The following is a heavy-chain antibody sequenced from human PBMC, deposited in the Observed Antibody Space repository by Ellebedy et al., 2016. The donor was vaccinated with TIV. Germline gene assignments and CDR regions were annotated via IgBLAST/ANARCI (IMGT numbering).Heavy chain of an antibody. J-gene: IGHJ6*02. CDR2: IWYDGSNK. CDR1: GFSFRDYG. Sequence: GGSLRLXXEASGFSFRDYGMHWVRQAPGKGLEWVAIIWYDGSNKDYVDHVKGRFTISRDNSKNTLHLQMNSLRAEDTAVYYCARAVDSGRDMDVWGQGTTVTVSS. D-gene: IGHD1-26*01. V-gene: IGHV3-33*01. CDR3: ARAVDSGRDMDV.